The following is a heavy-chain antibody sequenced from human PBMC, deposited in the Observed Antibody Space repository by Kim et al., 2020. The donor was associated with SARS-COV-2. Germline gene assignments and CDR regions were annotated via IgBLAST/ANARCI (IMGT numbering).Heavy chain of an antibody. Sequence: ASVKVSCKASGYTFTGYYMHWVRQAPGQGLEWMGRINPNSGGTNYAQKFQGRVTMTRDTSISTAYMELSRLRSDDTAVYYCARGRKDIVVVPAPSSYGMDVWGQGTTVTVSS. V-gene: IGHV1-2*06. CDR2: INPNSGGT. J-gene: IGHJ6*02. CDR1: GYTFTGYY. D-gene: IGHD2-2*01. CDR3: ARGRKDIVVVPAPSSYGMDV.